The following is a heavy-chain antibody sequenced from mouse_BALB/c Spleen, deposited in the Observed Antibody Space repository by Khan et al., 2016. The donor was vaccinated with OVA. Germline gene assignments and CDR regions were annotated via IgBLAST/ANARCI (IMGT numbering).Heavy chain of an antibody. CDR1: GYTFTNYG. D-gene: IGHD2-3*01. CDR3: ARVGYSGTMDY. Sequence: QIQFVQSGPELKKPGETVKISCKASGYTFTNYGMNWVKQAPGKGLKWMGFINTYTGEPTYADDFKGRFAFSLETSASTAYLQINNLKNEDTSTXFGARVGYSGTMDYWGQGTSVTVSS. J-gene: IGHJ4*01. V-gene: IGHV9-3-1*01. CDR2: INTYTGEP.